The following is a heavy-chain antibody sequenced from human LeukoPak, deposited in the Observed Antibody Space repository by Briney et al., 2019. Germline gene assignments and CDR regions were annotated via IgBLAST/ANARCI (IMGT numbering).Heavy chain of an antibody. CDR2: INPNSGDT. J-gene: IGHJ4*02. Sequence: GASVKVSCKASGYTFTGYYMHWVRQAPGQGLEWMGWINPNSGDTNYAQKFQGRVTMTRDTAISTAYMELSRLRSDDTAVYYCARMKDSSGWYPSDYWGQGTLVTVSS. CDR3: ARMKDSSGWYPSDY. V-gene: IGHV1-2*02. CDR1: GYTFTGYY. D-gene: IGHD6-19*01.